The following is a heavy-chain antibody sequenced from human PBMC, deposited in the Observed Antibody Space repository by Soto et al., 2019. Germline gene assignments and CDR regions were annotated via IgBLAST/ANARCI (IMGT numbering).Heavy chain of an antibody. CDR3: AKAKLQVWLVGGDY. Sequence: QVQLVESGGGVVQPGRSLRLSCVASGFTFSSCGMHWVRQAPGKGLEWVAIISSDGSDKHYADSVKGRFTISRDNSKNTLYLQKNSLRAEDTAVYYCAKAKLQVWLVGGDYWGQGTLVTVSS. J-gene: IGHJ4*02. D-gene: IGHD5-18*01. V-gene: IGHV3-30*18. CDR2: ISSDGSDK. CDR1: GFTFSSCG.